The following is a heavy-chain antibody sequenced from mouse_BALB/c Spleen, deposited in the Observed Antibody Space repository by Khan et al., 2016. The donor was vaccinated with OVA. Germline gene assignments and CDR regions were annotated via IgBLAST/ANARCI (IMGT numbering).Heavy chain of an antibody. J-gene: IGHJ4*01. CDR2: IWRDGST. V-gene: IGHV2-6-1*01. CDR3: ARQPYYHYNIMDY. CDR1: GFSLTNYG. D-gene: IGHD2-10*01. Sequence: QVQLKESGPGLVAPSQSLSITCTISGFSLTNYGVHWVRQPPGKGLEWLVVIWRDGSTTYNSALKSRLTISKDNSTRQVFLKMNSLQTDDTGMYFCARQPYYHYNIMDYWGQGTSVTVSS.